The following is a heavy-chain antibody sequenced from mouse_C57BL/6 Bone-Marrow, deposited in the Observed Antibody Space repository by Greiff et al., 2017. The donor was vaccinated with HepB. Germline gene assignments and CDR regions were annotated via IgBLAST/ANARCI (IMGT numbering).Heavy chain of an antibody. J-gene: IGHJ3*01. CDR3: ARRSSYYEFAY. Sequence: DVMLVESGGGLVQPGGSLKLSCAASGFTFSDYYMHWVRQTPEKRLEWVAYISNGGGSTYYPDTVKGRFTISRDNAKNTLYLQISRLTSEDTAMYYCARRSSYYEFAYWGQGTLVTVSA. CDR2: ISNGGGST. CDR1: GFTFSDYY. D-gene: IGHD2-12*01. V-gene: IGHV5-12*01.